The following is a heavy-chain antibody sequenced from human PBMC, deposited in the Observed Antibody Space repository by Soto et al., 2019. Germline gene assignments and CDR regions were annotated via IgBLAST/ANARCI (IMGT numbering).Heavy chain of an antibody. Sequence: KQSQTLSLTCTVSGGSLSSSSYYWGWIRQPPGKGLEWIGGIYYSGSTYYNPSLKSRVTISVDTSKNQFSLKLSSVTAADTAVYYCARVQGGAARHFDYWGQGTLVTVSS. D-gene: IGHD6-6*01. V-gene: IGHV4-39*01. CDR2: IYYSGST. CDR3: ARVQGGAARHFDY. J-gene: IGHJ4*02. CDR1: GGSLSSSSYY.